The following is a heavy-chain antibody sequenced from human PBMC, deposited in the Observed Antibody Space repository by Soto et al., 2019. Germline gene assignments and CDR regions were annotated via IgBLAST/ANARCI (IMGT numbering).Heavy chain of an antibody. J-gene: IGHJ6*03. Sequence: PGESLKISCKGSGYSFTSYWIGLVRQMPGKGLEWMGIIYPGDSDTRYSPSFQGQVTISADKSISTAYLQWSSLKASDTAMYYCARILPEGGYYYYYYMDVWGKGTTVTVSS. D-gene: IGHD1-26*01. CDR2: IYPGDSDT. V-gene: IGHV5-51*01. CDR1: GYSFTSYW. CDR3: ARILPEGGYYYYYYMDV.